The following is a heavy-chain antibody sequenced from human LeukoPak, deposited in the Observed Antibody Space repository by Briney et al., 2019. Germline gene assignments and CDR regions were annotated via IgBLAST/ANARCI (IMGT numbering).Heavy chain of an antibody. CDR3: AREEYDYALGALDV. Sequence: PGRSLRLSCATSGFTFSRYAMQWVRQAPGKGLEWVAVISSDGNLIFYADSVKGRFPISRDNSKNTVYLQMNSLRAEDTAVFYCAREEYDYALGALDVWGQGTTVSVSS. V-gene: IGHV3-30*04. D-gene: IGHD4/OR15-4a*01. CDR2: ISSDGNLI. CDR1: GFTFSRYA. J-gene: IGHJ6*02.